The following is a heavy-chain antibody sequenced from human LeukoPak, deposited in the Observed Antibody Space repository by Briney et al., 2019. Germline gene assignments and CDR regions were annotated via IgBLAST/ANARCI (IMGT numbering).Heavy chain of an antibody. D-gene: IGHD4-4*01. CDR2: IYYSGST. V-gene: IGHV4-59*08. Sequence: PSETLSLTCTVSGGSISSYYWSWIRQPPGKGLEWIGYIYYSGSTNYNPSLKSRVTISVDTSKNQFSLKLSSVTAADTAVYYCARHGRATYDYSNYGFDYWGQGTLVTVSS. CDR3: ARHGRATYDYSNYGFDY. J-gene: IGHJ4*02. CDR1: GGSISSYY.